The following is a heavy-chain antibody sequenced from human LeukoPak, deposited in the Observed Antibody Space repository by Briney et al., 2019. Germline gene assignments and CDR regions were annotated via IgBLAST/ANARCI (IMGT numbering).Heavy chain of an antibody. J-gene: IGHJ3*02. V-gene: IGHV4-34*01. D-gene: IGHD3-9*01. CDR3: ARDQYYDILTGAFDI. CDR1: GASLGDYC. CDR2: MNHLLAT. Sequence: SECLSLTCDLYGASLGDYCSGWVRQTPGEWRECIGHMNHLLATTYNPSLESRVTISVDTSKNQFSLKLSSVTAADTAVYYCARDQYYDILTGAFDIWGQGTMVTVSS.